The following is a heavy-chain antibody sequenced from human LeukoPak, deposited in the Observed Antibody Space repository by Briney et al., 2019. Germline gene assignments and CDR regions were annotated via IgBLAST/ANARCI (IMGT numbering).Heavy chain of an antibody. Sequence: SETLSLTCAVYGGSFSGYYWSWIRQPPGKGLEWIGEIKHSGSTNYNPSPKSRGTITVKTSKKQFSQKLISMTAADTTALYCVRGFGSYCSGRRRSRYYMYIWGKGTPFTVSS. J-gene: IGHJ6*03. CDR1: GGSFSGYY. CDR3: VRGFGSYCSGRRRSRYYMYI. V-gene: IGHV4-34*01. CDR2: IKHSGST. D-gene: IGHD1-26*01.